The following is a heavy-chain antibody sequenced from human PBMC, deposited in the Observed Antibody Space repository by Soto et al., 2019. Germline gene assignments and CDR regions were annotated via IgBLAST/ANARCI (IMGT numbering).Heavy chain of an antibody. CDR2: IYSGGST. V-gene: IGHV3-53*01. CDR1: GFTVSSNY. D-gene: IGHD2-15*01. CDR3: ARDHCSGGSCYGGDYYGMDV. Sequence: GSLRLSCAASGFTVSSNYMSWVRQAPGKGLEWVSVIYSGGSTYYADSVKGRFTISRDNSKNTLYLQMNSLRAEDTAVYYCARDHCSGGSCYGGDYYGMDVWGQGTTVTVSS. J-gene: IGHJ6*02.